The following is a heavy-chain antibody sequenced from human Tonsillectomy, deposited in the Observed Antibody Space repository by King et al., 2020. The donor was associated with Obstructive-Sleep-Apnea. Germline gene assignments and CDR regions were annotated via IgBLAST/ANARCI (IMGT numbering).Heavy chain of an antibody. V-gene: IGHV1-18*01. Sequence: VQLVESGAEVKKPGASVKVSFKASGYTFTSYGISCVRQRSGQELLWMVWSSAYMGNTNYAQKLQGRVTNTTDTSTSTAYMELRSLRSDDTAVYFCAREALGNDAFDIWGQGTMVTVSS. CDR3: AREALGNDAFDI. CDR1: GYTFTSYG. CDR2: SSAYMGNT. D-gene: IGHD7-27*01. J-gene: IGHJ3*02.